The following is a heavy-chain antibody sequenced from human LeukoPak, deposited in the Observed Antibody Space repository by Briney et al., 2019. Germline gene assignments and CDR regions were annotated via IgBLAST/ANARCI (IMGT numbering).Heavy chain of an antibody. CDR3: ARGEGVYCGGDCTPMDV. Sequence: AGGSLRLSCAASGFIFSTYAMHWVRQAPGKGLEYISAITTNGGTTYYADSVKGRFTISRDNSKNTLYLQMGGLGAEDMAVYYCARGEGVYCGGDCTPMDVWGKGTTVTVSS. CDR2: ITTNGGTT. V-gene: IGHV3-64*02. J-gene: IGHJ6*03. D-gene: IGHD2-21*02. CDR1: GFIFSTYA.